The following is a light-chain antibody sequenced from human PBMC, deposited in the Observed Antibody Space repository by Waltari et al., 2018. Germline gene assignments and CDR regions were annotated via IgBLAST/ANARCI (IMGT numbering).Light chain of an antibody. J-gene: IGKJ3*01. V-gene: IGKV3-15*01. CDR2: GAS. CDR1: QSVTTN. Sequence: EIVMTQSPATLSVSPGEGATLSCRASQSVTTNLAWYQQKPGQAPRILIYGASTRATGLPARFSGSGSGTEFTLTISSLQSEDFAVYYCLQYNSWPRSFGPGTRVDIK. CDR3: LQYNSWPRS.